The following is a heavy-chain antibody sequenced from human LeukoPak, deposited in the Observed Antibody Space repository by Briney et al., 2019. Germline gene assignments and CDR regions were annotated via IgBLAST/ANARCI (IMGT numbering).Heavy chain of an antibody. CDR2: ISYDGSNK. CDR1: GFTFSSYG. J-gene: IGHJ4*02. Sequence: GGSLRLSCAASGFTFSSYGMHWVRQAPGKGLEWVAVISYDGSNKYYADSVKGRFTISRDNSKNTLYLQMNSLRAEDTAVYYCAKDSNWNYKQIDYWGQGTLVTVSS. V-gene: IGHV3-30*18. D-gene: IGHD1-7*01. CDR3: AKDSNWNYKQIDY.